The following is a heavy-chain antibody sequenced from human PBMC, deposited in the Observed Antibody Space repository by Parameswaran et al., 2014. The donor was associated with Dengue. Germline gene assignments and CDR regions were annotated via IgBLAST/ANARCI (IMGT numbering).Heavy chain of an antibody. CDR3: ARLPWFDP. CDR2: INHSGST. Sequence: VRQAPGKGLEWIGEINHSGSTNYNPSLKSRVTISVDTSKNQFSLKLSSVTAADTAVYYCARLPWFDPWGQGTLVTVSS. J-gene: IGHJ5*02. V-gene: IGHV4-34*01. D-gene: IGHD5-18*01.